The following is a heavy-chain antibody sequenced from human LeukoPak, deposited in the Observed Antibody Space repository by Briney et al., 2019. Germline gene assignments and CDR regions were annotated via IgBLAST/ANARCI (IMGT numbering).Heavy chain of an antibody. V-gene: IGHV3-48*01. CDR3: AREGDGYGDLNWFDP. D-gene: IGHD4-17*01. CDR2: IRSSSSTI. J-gene: IGHJ5*02. CDR1: GFTFSSDS. Sequence: GGSLRLSCAASGFTFSSDSMNWVRQAPGKGLGWVSYIRSSSSTIYYADSVKGRFTISRDNAKNSLYLQMNSLRAEDTAVYYCAREGDGYGDLNWFDPWGQGTLVTVSS.